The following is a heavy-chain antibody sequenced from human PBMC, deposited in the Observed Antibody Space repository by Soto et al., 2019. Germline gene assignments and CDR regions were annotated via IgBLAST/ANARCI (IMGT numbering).Heavy chain of an antibody. V-gene: IGHV3-30-3*01. CDR1: GFTFSSYA. D-gene: IGHD3-3*01. J-gene: IGHJ4*02. CDR2: ISYDGSNK. Sequence: GGSLRLSCAASGFTFSSYAMHWVRQAPGKGLEWVAVISYDGSNKYYADSVKGRFTISRDNSKNTLYLQMNSLRAEDTAVYYCARGQYYDFWSGYYRPLYYWGQGTLVTVSS. CDR3: ARGQYYDFWSGYYRPLYY.